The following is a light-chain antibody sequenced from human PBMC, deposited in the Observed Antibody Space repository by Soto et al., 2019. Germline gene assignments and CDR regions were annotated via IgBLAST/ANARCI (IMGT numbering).Light chain of an antibody. CDR2: DAS. V-gene: IGKV3-15*01. CDR1: QSISNW. J-gene: IGKJ4*01. Sequence: MTQSPSTLSASVGGRVTITCRASQSISNWLAWYQQKPGQAPRLIIFDASNRADGTPARFSGGWSETDFTLTITSLQSEDVSVYYCQQYYNSPLTFRGGTKVDIK. CDR3: QQYYNSPLT.